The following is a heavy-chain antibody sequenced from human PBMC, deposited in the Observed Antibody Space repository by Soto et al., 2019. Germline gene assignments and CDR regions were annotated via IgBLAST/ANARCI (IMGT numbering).Heavy chain of an antibody. Sequence: EVPLVESGGGLVKPGGSLRLSCAASGFTFSNAWMNWVRQAPGKGLEWVGRIKSKTDGGTTDYAAPVKGRFTISRDDSKNTLYLQMNSLKTEDTAVHYCTTDDGTHYYYYGMDVWGQGTTVTVSS. CDR2: IKSKTDGGTT. J-gene: IGHJ6*02. CDR1: GFTFSNAW. V-gene: IGHV3-15*07. D-gene: IGHD1-1*01. CDR3: TTDDGTHYYYYGMDV.